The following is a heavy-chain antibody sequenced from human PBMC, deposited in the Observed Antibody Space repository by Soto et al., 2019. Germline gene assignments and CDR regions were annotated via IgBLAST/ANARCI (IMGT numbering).Heavy chain of an antibody. J-gene: IGHJ4*02. D-gene: IGHD6-13*01. CDR1: GGNIRSGGYY. CDR3: ARAGYSSSWYLYYFDY. Sequence: SETLSLTCTVSGGNIRSGGYYWSWIRQHPGKGLEWIGYIYYSGSTYYNPSLKSRVTISVDTSKNQFSLKLSSVTAADTAVYYCARAGYSSSWYLYYFDYWGQGTLVTVSS. V-gene: IGHV4-31*03. CDR2: IYYSGST.